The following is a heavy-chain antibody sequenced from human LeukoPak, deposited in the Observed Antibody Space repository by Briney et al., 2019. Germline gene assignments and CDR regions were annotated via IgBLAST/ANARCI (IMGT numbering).Heavy chain of an antibody. CDR2: IYYSGST. CDR3: AREGRGYDILTGYSVHFDY. V-gene: IGHV4-59*01. J-gene: IGHJ4*02. D-gene: IGHD3-9*01. Sequence: SETLSLTCTVSGGSISSYYWSWIRQPPGKGLEWIGYIYYSGSTNYNPSLKSRVTISVDTSKNQFSLKLSSVTAADTAVYYCAREGRGYDILTGYSVHFDYWGQGTLVTVSS. CDR1: GGSISSYY.